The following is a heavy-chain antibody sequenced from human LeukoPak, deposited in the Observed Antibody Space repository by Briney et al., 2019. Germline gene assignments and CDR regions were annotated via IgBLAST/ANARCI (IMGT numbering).Heavy chain of an antibody. CDR2: IYISGST. Sequence: SETLSLTCTVSGGSISSYYWSWIRQPAGKGLEWIGRIYISGSTNYNPSLKSRVTMSVDTSKNQFSLKLSSVTAADTAVYYCARAMIRGVISAFDIWGQGTMVTVSS. V-gene: IGHV4-4*07. CDR1: GGSISSYY. J-gene: IGHJ3*02. D-gene: IGHD3-10*01. CDR3: ARAMIRGVISAFDI.